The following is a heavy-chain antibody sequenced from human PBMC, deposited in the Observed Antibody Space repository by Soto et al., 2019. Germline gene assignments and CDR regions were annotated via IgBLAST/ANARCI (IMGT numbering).Heavy chain of an antibody. CDR2: IIPIFRTP. D-gene: IGHD1-1*01. V-gene: IGHV1-69*12. CDR1: GDTFSSFA. CDR3: AKDNDREQRGGYFYYALDV. Sequence: QVQLAQSGAEVKKPGSSVKVSCKASGDTFSSFALSWVRQAPGQGLEWIGGIIPIFRTPHYAQKFQGRVTITADEFTSTAYMDLSSLRSEDTAVYYCAKDNDREQRGGYFYYALDVWGQGTTVIVSS. J-gene: IGHJ6*02.